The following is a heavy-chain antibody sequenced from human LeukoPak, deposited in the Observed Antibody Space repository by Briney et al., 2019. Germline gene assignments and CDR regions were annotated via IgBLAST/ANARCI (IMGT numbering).Heavy chain of an antibody. Sequence: ASVKVSCKASGYTFTGYYIHWVRQAPGQELEWMGWINPNSGDTHYAQKFQGRVTMTGDTSISTAYMDLNSLISDDTAVYYCARVQYQLLFEGNWFDPWGQGTLVTVSS. D-gene: IGHD2-2*01. CDR1: GYTFTGYY. CDR3: ARVQYQLLFEGNWFDP. CDR2: INPNSGDT. J-gene: IGHJ5*02. V-gene: IGHV1-2*02.